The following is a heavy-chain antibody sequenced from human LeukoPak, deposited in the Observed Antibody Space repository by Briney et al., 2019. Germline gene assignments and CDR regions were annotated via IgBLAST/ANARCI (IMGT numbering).Heavy chain of an antibody. CDR2: IYSAGTM. J-gene: IGHJ3*02. CDR3: ASQSTPVLPFDI. CDR1: GFTVSSNY. Sequence: GGSLRLSCAASGFTVSSNYISWVRQAPGKGLERVSVIYSAGTMYYADSVKGRFTISRDNSKNTLYLQMNSLRVEDTAVYYCASQSTPVLPFDIWGQGTMVTVSS. V-gene: IGHV3-66*04.